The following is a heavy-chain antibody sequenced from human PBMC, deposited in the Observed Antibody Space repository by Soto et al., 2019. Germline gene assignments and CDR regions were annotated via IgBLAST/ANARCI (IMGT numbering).Heavy chain of an antibody. CDR3: ARQYCSGGSCYTLDY. CDR1: GYTFNTYY. Sequence: ASVKVSCKPSGYTFNTYYLHWVRQAPGQALEWMGVIHPSGGGTTYAQKFLGRVTVTRDTSTSTVYMELSSLRSEDTAVYYCARQYCSGGSCYTLDYWGQGTLVTVSS. J-gene: IGHJ4*02. D-gene: IGHD2-15*01. V-gene: IGHV1-46*02. CDR2: IHPSGGGT.